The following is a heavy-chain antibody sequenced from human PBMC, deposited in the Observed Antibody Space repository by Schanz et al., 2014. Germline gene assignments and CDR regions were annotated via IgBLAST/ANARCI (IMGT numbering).Heavy chain of an antibody. CDR2: IWYDGNNK. V-gene: IGHV3-33*06. D-gene: IGHD3-22*01. CDR1: GFAFNNYG. J-gene: IGHJ4*02. CDR3: AKDGRLPYYGTGSDFDY. Sequence: QVQLAESGGGVVQPGRSLRLSCAASGFAFNNYGMHWVRQAPGKGLEWVAIIWYDGNNKKYADSVKGRFTISRDNFKNTLFLQMNSLRAEDTAVYYCAKDGRLPYYGTGSDFDYWGQGTLVDVSS.